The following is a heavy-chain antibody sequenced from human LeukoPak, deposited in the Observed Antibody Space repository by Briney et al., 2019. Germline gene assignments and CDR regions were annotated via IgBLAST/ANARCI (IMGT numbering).Heavy chain of an antibody. D-gene: IGHD1-26*01. Sequence: GGSLRLSCAASGFTFSSYSMHWVRQAPGKGLEWVSYISISSTSIYYADSVKGRFTISRDNTKNSLYLQMNSLRDEDTAVYYCVRDGTWYDYWGQGTLVTVSS. CDR3: VRDGTWYDY. J-gene: IGHJ4*02. CDR2: ISISSTSI. V-gene: IGHV3-48*02. CDR1: GFTFSSYS.